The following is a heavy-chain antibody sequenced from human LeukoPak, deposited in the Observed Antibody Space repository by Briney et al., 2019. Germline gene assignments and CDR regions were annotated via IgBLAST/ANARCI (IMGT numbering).Heavy chain of an antibody. CDR2: ISSSSSTI. J-gene: IGHJ4*02. V-gene: IGHV3-48*01. D-gene: IGHD2-21*01. CDR3: ARANTLVVPYFDY. Sequence: PGGSLRLSCAASGFTFSSYNMNWVRQAPGKGLEWVSYISSSSSTIYYADSVKGRFTISRDNAKNSLYLQMNSLRAEDTAVCYCARANTLVVPYFDYWGQGTLVTVSS. CDR1: GFTFSSYN.